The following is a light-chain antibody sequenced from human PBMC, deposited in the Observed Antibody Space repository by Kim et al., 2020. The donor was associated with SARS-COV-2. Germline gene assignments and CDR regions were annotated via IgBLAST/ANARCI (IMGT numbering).Light chain of an antibody. V-gene: IGLV2-14*03. Sequence: GQSITISCTGTSSDVGGYNYVSWYQQHPDKAPKLMIYDVNKRPSGISIRFSGSKSGNTASLTISGLQAEDEADYYCSSYTSSISWVFGGGTQLTVL. CDR3: SSYTSSISWV. J-gene: IGLJ3*02. CDR2: DVN. CDR1: SSDVGGYNY.